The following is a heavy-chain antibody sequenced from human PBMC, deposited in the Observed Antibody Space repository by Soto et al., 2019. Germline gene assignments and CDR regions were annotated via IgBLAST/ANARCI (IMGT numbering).Heavy chain of an antibody. Sequence: TGGSLRLSCAASGFTFSSYAMHWVRQAPGKGLEWVAVISYDGSNKYYADSVKGRFTISRDNSKNTLYLQMNSLRAEDTAVYYCARDTRSYYYYGMDVWGQGTTVTVSS. D-gene: IGHD3-3*01. CDR3: ARDTRSYYYYGMDV. V-gene: IGHV3-30-3*01. J-gene: IGHJ6*02. CDR1: GFTFSSYA. CDR2: ISYDGSNK.